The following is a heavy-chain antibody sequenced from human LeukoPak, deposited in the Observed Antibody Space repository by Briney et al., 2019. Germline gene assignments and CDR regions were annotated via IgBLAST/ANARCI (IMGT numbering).Heavy chain of an antibody. CDR1: GGSISSGSYY. D-gene: IGHD2/OR15-2a*01. CDR3: ARGVTLPYYYYMDV. Sequence: SQTLSLTRTVSGGSISSGSYYWSWIRQPAGKGLEWIGRIYSSGSTNYNPSLKSRVTISVDTSKNQFSLKLSSVTAADTAVYYCARGVTLPYYYYMDVWGKGITVTVSS. CDR2: IYSSGST. J-gene: IGHJ6*03. V-gene: IGHV4-61*02.